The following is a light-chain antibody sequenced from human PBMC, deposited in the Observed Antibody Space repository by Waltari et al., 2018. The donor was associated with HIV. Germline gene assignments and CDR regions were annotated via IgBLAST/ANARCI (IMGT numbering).Light chain of an antibody. J-gene: IGLJ2*01. V-gene: IGLV2-8*01. CDR2: EVS. Sequence: QSALTQPPPASGSPGETVTLPCTGTSNDIGLYNYVSWFQQHPGKAPKLVMFEVSQRPSGVPDRFSGSKSGYTASLTVSGLQPDDEADYFCSSFAGNDFFVFGGGTRLTVL. CDR1: SNDIGLYNY. CDR3: SSFAGNDFFV.